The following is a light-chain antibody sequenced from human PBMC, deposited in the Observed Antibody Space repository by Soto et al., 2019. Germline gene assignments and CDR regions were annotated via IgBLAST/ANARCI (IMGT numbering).Light chain of an antibody. CDR2: GAS. V-gene: IGKV3-15*01. J-gene: IGKJ1*01. CDR1: QSVSSN. CDR3: QQYYDGLTWT. Sequence: IERTPSPATLSVYPRARATLSCMASQSVSSNLAWYQQQHGQAPRLLIYGASTRATGIPARFSGRGSGTEFTLTISSLQSGDFAGYYCQQYYDGLTWTVGQVTKVDI.